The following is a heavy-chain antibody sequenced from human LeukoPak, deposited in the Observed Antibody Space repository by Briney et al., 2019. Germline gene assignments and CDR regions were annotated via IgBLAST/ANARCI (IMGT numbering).Heavy chain of an antibody. D-gene: IGHD1-7*01. V-gene: IGHV4-4*07. CDR2: ISSSGST. Sequence: PSETLSLTCTVSGGSISIYYGSWVRQPAGKRLEGIRRISSSGSTNSNPSLRSRFTMSVDSSKNQFSLILISVTAAATPVYYCARDLDWNYADYWGQGTLVTVSS. CDR1: GGSISIYY. J-gene: IGHJ4*02. CDR3: ARDLDWNYADY.